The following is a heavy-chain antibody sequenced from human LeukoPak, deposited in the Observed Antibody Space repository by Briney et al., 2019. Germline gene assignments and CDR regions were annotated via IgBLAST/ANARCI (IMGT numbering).Heavy chain of an antibody. CDR3: ARERNVDYGGHDLDY. D-gene: IGHD4-23*01. Sequence: SQTLSLTCAIPGDSVSSKSAAWNWTRQSPSRGLEWLGRTYYRSKWSSGYAESVKSRITINPDTSKNQFSLQLKSVTPEDTAVYYCARERNVDYGGHDLDYWGQGTLVTVSS. CDR2: TYYRSKWSS. J-gene: IGHJ4*02. V-gene: IGHV6-1*01. CDR1: GDSVSSKSAA.